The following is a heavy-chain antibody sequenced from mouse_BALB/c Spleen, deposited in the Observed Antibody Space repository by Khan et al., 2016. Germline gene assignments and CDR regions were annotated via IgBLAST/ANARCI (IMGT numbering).Heavy chain of an antibody. CDR1: GFTFSDYY. V-gene: IGHV5-4*02. CDR2: ISTGGAYT. CDR3: AGTYGNYAYVDV. J-gene: IGHJ1*01. Sequence: EVELVESGGGLVKPGGSLKLSCAASGFTFSDYYMYWVRQTPEKRLEWVATISTGGAYTYYQDSVKGRVTISRDNAKNNLYRQISSLMSYDAAVYYCAGTYGNYAYVDVWGAGTPVTVSS. D-gene: IGHD2-1*01.